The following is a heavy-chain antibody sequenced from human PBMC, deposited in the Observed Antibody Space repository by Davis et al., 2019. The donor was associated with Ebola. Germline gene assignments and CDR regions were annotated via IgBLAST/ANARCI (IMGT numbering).Heavy chain of an antibody. V-gene: IGHV4-30-2*01. Sequence: PSETLSLTCTVSGGSINSLGYSWSWIRKPPGKGLEWIGFFHYNGNTYYNPSLNSRVTISIDRSKSQLSLKLTSVTAADTAVYFCARLVRLNWFDSWGQGTLVTVSS. D-gene: IGHD3-9*01. J-gene: IGHJ5*01. CDR3: ARLVRLNWFDS. CDR1: GGSINSLGYS. CDR2: FHYNGNT.